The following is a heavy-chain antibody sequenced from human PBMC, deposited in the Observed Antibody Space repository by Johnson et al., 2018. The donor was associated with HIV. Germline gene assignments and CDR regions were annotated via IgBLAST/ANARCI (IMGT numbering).Heavy chain of an antibody. J-gene: IGHJ3*02. D-gene: IGHD4-23*01. Sequence: QVQLVESGGGVVQPGKSLRLSCVASGFTFSSYGMHWVRQAPGKGLEWVSVIYSGGSTYYADSVKGRFTISRDNSKNTLYLQVNGLRVEDTAVFYCASGEDYGGNYGALDIWGQGTMVTVSS. CDR3: ASGEDYGGNYGALDI. CDR1: GFTFSSYG. CDR2: IYSGGST. V-gene: IGHV3-NL1*01.